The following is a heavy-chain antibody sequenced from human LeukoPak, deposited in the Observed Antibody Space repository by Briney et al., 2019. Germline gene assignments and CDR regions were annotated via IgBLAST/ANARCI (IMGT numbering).Heavy chain of an antibody. CDR2: ISYDGSNK. V-gene: IGHV3-30*04. Sequence: GGSLRLSCAASGFTFSSYAMHWVRQAPGKGLEWVAVISYDGSNKYYADSVKGRFTISRDNSKNTLYLQMNSLRAEDTAVYYCARDWIQSSWYGTPLGYWGQGTLVTVSS. D-gene: IGHD6-13*01. CDR1: GFTFSSYA. CDR3: ARDWIQSSWYGTPLGY. J-gene: IGHJ4*02.